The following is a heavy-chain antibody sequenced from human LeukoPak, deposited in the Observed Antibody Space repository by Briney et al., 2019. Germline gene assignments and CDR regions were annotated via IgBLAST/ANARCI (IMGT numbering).Heavy chain of an antibody. J-gene: IGHJ4*02. Sequence: GGSLRLSCAASGGTFTSYAISWVRQAPGQGLERMGGIFPIIGTANYAQKFQGRVTITADKSTSTAYMELSSLRSVDTAVYYCAREIHPTYSSSWYGIYYFDYWGQGTLVTVSS. CDR1: GGTFTSYA. CDR2: IFPIIGTA. CDR3: AREIHPTYSSSWYGIYYFDY. V-gene: IGHV1-69*06. D-gene: IGHD6-13*01.